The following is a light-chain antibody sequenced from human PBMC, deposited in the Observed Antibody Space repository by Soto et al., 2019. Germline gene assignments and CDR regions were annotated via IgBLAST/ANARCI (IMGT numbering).Light chain of an antibody. CDR2: SNT. CDR1: SSNIGSNT. Sequence: QPVLTQPPSASGTPGQRVTISCSGSSSNIGSNTVNWYQQLPGTAPKVLIYSNTQRASGVPDRFSGSQSGTAASLAISGLHSEDEADYYCAAWDDSLNGPVFGGGTKLTVL. V-gene: IGLV1-44*01. J-gene: IGLJ2*01. CDR3: AAWDDSLNGPV.